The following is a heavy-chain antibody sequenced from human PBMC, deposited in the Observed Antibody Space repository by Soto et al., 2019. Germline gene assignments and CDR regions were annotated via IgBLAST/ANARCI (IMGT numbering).Heavy chain of an antibody. CDR2: IYSVGAT. D-gene: IGHD3-22*01. V-gene: IGHV4-39*01. CDR1: GGSISSSSYY. J-gene: IGHJ5*02. Sequence: QLQLQESGPGLVKPSETLSLTCSVSGGSISSSSYYWGWIRQPPGKGLEWIGTIYSVGATYYNPSLRSRITISVDTSKNQFALRLNSVTAADTAVYYGARPGRYDCSGYLTWGQGALVTVAS. CDR3: ARPGRYDCSGYLT.